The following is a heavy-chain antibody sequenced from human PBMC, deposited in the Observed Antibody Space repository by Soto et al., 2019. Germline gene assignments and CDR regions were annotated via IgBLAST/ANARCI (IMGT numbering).Heavy chain of an antibody. CDR1: VSTFTSLD. CDR2: VNPHSGNT. CDR3: SSGVLTVKYEHTAFAP. J-gene: IGHJ5*02. V-gene: IGHV1-8*02. D-gene: IGHD2-8*01. Sequence: APVEVSCQTSVSTFTSLDVHGVRQAHLQGLEWMGWVNPHSGNTGLAQKFQGRVTMTTNTSISTAYMELSSLISEDTAVYYCSSGVLTVKYEHTAFAPCGQGTPVT.